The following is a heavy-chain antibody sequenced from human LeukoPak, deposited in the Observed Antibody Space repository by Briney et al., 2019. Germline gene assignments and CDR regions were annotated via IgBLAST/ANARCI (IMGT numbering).Heavy chain of an antibody. Sequence: GGSLRLSRAPSVFTFSNYVMTGVRQAPGKGLEGVSSIGSGGSTFYADSVKGRFTISRDNSKNTLYLQMNSLRAEHTAVYYCAKPFSTTCWSCACDIWGQGTMVTVSS. CDR2: IGSGGST. V-gene: IGHV3-23*01. J-gene: IGHJ3*02. D-gene: IGHD2-2*01. CDR3: AKPFSTTCWSCACDI. CDR1: VFTFSNYV.